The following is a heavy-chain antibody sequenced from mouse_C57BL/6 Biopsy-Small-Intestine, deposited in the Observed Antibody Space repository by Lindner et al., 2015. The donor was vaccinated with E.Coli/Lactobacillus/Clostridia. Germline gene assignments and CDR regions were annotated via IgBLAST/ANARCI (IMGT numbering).Heavy chain of an antibody. CDR1: GYTFTGYW. J-gene: IGHJ2*01. D-gene: IGHD1-1*01. Sequence: VQLQESGAELMKPGASVKLSCKASGYTFTGYWMEWVKRRPGHGLEWIGEILPGSGSTNYNGKFKGKATFTADTSSNTAYMQLSSLTTEDSAIYYCARRFYYGSSDNWGQGTTLTVSS. CDR2: ILPGSGST. V-gene: IGHV1-9*01. CDR3: ARRFYYGSSDN.